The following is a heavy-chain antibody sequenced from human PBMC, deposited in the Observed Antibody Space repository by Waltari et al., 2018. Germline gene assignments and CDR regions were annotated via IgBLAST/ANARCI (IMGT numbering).Heavy chain of an antibody. Sequence: EVQVLESGGDLVQPGGSLRLSCAASGFSFGTYGMRWVRQVPGKGLEWVSGIHNDGSRTDYVDSVKGRFTISRDNSKNTMSLQMNSLRAEDTAIYYCVKGIWTSAASYYAGLDVWGQGTTVTVSS. D-gene: IGHD3-22*01. CDR1: GFSFGTYG. CDR3: VKGIWTSAASYYAGLDV. CDR2: IHNDGSRT. V-gene: IGHV3-23*03. J-gene: IGHJ6*02.